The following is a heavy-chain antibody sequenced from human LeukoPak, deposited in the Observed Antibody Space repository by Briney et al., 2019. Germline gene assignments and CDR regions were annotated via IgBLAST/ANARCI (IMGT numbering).Heavy chain of an antibody. J-gene: IGHJ4*02. CDR3: AKSSYYDSSGYYREYYFDY. V-gene: IGHV3-23*01. CDR1: GFTFSYYS. CDR2: ITGSAGST. Sequence: SGGSLRLSCAASGFTFSYYSMSWVRQAPGKGLEWVSGITGSAGSTHYADSVKGRFTISGDNTKNTLYLQMNSLRAEDTAICYCAKSSYYDSSGYYREYYFDYWGQGTLVTVSS. D-gene: IGHD3-22*01.